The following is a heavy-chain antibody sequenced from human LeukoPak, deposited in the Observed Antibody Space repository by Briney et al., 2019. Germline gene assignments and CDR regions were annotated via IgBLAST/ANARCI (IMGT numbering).Heavy chain of an antibody. CDR1: GGSISSYY. Sequence: PSETLSLTCTVSGGSISSYYWGWIRQPPGKGLEWIGNIYYSGSTYYNPSLRSRVTISVDTSKNQFSLKLSSVTAADTAVYYCARVWFGELFCYFDYWGQGTLVTVSS. V-gene: IGHV4-39*07. D-gene: IGHD3-10*01. J-gene: IGHJ4*02. CDR3: ARVWFGELFCYFDY. CDR2: IYYSGST.